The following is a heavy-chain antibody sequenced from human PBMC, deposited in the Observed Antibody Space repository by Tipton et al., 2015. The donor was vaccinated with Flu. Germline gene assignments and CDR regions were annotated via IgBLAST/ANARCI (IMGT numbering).Heavy chain of an antibody. J-gene: IGHJ5*02. CDR3: ARRDYSNYVSDPKNWFDP. D-gene: IGHD4-11*01. V-gene: IGHV4-38-2*01. CDR2: IHHTGTT. Sequence: GEALASDYYWGWIRQPPGRGLEWIGNIHHTGTTYYNPSLRSRVSIIRDRSKNHFSLKLSFVTAADTAVYYCARRDYSNYVSDPKNWFDPWGQGTLVTVPS. CDR1: GEALASDYY.